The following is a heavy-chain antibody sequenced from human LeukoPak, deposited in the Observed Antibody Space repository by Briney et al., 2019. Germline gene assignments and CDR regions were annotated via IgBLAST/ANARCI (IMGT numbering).Heavy chain of an antibody. Sequence: GSLRLSCSASGFTLSNYWMHWVRQAPGKGLVWVSHVNSDGSGTDYADSVKGRFTISRDNAKNTLYLQMNSLRVEDTAVYYCVCLGLGGLSLDWGQGTLVTVSS. V-gene: IGHV3-74*01. CDR2: VNSDGSGT. CDR3: VCLGLGGLSLD. D-gene: IGHD3-16*01. J-gene: IGHJ4*02. CDR1: GFTLSNYW.